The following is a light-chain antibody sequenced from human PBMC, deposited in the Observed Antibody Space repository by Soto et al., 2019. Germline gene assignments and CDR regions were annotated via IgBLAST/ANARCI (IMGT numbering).Light chain of an antibody. CDR2: DAS. CDR1: QSVSNS. CDR3: QQRNSWPLT. J-gene: IGKJ4*01. V-gene: IGKV3-11*01. Sequence: EIVLTQSPVTLSLSPGERATLSCRASQSVSNSLAWYQHKPGQAPRLLIYDASTSATAIPARFSGSGSGTDFTLTISSLEPEDFAAYYCQQRNSWPLTFGGGTKVEIK.